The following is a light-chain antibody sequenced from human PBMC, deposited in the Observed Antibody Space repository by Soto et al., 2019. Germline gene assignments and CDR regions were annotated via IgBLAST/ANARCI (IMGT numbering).Light chain of an antibody. J-gene: IGLJ3*02. CDR2: SNN. CDR3: AAWDDSLEGL. Sequence: QPVLTQPPSASGTPGQRVIISCSGSSSNIGSNTVNWYQQLPGTAPRLLIYSNNQRPSGVPDRFSGSKSGTSASLVISGLQSEDEAHYYCAAWDDSLEGLFGGGPKLTVL. V-gene: IGLV1-44*01. CDR1: SSNIGSNT.